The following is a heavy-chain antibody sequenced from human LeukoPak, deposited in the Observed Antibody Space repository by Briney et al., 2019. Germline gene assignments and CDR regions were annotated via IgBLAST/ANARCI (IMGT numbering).Heavy chain of an antibody. Sequence: TGGSLRLSCAASGFTFSSYSMNWVRQAPGKGLEWVSSISSSSSYIYYADSVKGRFTISRDNAKNSLYLQMNSLRAEDTAVYYCARGSDYGDCFDYWGQGTLVTVSS. D-gene: IGHD4-17*01. CDR3: ARGSDYGDCFDY. CDR2: ISSSSSYI. J-gene: IGHJ4*02. CDR1: GFTFSSYS. V-gene: IGHV3-21*01.